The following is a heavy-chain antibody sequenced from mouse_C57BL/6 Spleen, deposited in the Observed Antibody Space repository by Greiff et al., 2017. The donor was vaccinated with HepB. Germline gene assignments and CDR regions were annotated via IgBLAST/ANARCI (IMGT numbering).Heavy chain of an antibody. CDR3: ARGWLGNWYFDV. V-gene: IGHV1-54*01. J-gene: IGHJ1*03. D-gene: IGHD1-1*02. Sequence: QVQLKESGAELVRPGTSVKVSCKASGYAFTNYLIEWVKQRPGQGLEWIGVINPGSGGTNYNEKFKGKATLTADKSSSTAYMQLSSLTSEDSAVYFCARGWLGNWYFDVWGTGTTVTVSS. CDR1: GYAFTNYL. CDR2: INPGSGGT.